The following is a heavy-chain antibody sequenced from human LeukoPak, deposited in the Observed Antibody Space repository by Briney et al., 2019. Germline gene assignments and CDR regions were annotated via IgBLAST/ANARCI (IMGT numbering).Heavy chain of an antibody. CDR3: ARLTTVTTYRAFDI. J-gene: IGHJ3*02. CDR2: IYYSGST. V-gene: IGHV4-59*01. D-gene: IGHD4-17*01. Sequence: PSETLSLTCTVSGGSISSYYWSWIRQPPGKGLEWIGYIYYSGSTNYNPSLKSRVTISVDTSKNQFSLKLRSVTAADTAVYYCARLTTVTTYRAFDIWGQGTMVTVSS. CDR1: GGSISSYY.